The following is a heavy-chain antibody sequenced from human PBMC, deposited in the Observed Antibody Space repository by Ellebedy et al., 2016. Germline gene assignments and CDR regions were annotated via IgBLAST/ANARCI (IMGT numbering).Heavy chain of an antibody. CDR1: GFTFRTYG. V-gene: IGHV3-23*01. Sequence: GGSLRLSXVASGFTFRTYGMTWVRQAPGKGLEWVSDIGDGDDGGTHYADSVKGRFTISRDNTKNTLYLQMNSLRAEDSAVYYCAKESGGYRGFFEDWGQGTLVTVSS. CDR2: IGDGDDGGT. CDR3: AKESGGYRGFFED. J-gene: IGHJ4*02. D-gene: IGHD6-25*01.